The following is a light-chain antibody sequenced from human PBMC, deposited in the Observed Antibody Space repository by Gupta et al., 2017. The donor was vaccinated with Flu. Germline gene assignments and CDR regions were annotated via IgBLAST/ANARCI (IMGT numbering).Light chain of an antibody. V-gene: IGLV2-23*01. Sequence: QSALTQPASVSGSPGQSITISCTGTSSDIGGFNLVPWYHLHPDKAPKLLIFEAYKRPAGVSNRFSGSKSGNTASLTISGRQAEDEADYYCCSDAGSSTLIFGGGTKLTVL. CDR2: EAY. J-gene: IGLJ2*01. CDR3: CSDAGSSTLI. CDR1: SSDIGGFNL.